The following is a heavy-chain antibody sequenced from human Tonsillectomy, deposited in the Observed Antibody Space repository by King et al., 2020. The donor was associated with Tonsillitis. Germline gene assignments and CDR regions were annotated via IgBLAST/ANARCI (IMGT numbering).Heavy chain of an antibody. Sequence: VQLVESGGGVVQPGRSLRLSCAASGFIFSTYAMHWVRQAPGKGLEWVALISYNGSKKYYIESVKGRFTISRDNSKNTLYLQMNSLRTEDTAVYYCARDRLFVEGGWYFDYWGQGTLVTVSS. CDR3: ARDRLFVEGGWYFDY. CDR1: GFIFSTYA. CDR2: ISYNGSKK. V-gene: IGHV3-30*10. D-gene: IGHD2-15*01. J-gene: IGHJ4*02.